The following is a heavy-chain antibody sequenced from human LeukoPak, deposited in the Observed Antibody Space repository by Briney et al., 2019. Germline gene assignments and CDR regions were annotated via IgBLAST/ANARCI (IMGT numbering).Heavy chain of an antibody. D-gene: IGHD3-10*01. CDR3: ARGHYGSGSYIGYYGMDV. Sequence: GGSLRLSCAASGFTFSSYSMNWVRQAPGKGLEWVSYISSSSSTIYYADSVKGRFTISRDNAKNSLYLQMNSLRAEDTAVYYCARGHYGSGSYIGYYGMDVWGQGTTVTVSS. V-gene: IGHV3-48*04. CDR1: GFTFSSYS. CDR2: ISSSSSTI. J-gene: IGHJ6*02.